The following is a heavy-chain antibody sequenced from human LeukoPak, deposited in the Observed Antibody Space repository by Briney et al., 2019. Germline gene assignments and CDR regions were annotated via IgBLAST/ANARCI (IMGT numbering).Heavy chain of an antibody. CDR2: ISNDGSST. V-gene: IGHV3-74*01. CDR3: ARHLTYGGWNS. CDR1: GXTFSSYW. Sequence: QPGGSLRLSCAASGXTFSSYWMQWVRQAPGKGLAWVSRISNDGSSTGYADSVKGRFTISRDNAKNTLYLQMNSLRAEDTAVYFCARHLTYGGWNSWGQGTLVTVSA. J-gene: IGHJ4*02. D-gene: IGHD4-23*01.